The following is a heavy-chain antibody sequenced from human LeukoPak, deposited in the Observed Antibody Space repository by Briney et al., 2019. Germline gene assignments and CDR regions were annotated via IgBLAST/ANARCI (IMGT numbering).Heavy chain of an antibody. J-gene: IGHJ4*02. V-gene: IGHV1-69*01. Sequence: SVKVSCKASGGTFSSYAISWVRQAPGQGLELMGGIIPIFGTANYAQKFQGRVTITADESTSTAYMELSSLRSEDTAVYYCARARGRNIVVVPAAIYYFDYWGQGTLVTVSS. CDR2: IIPIFGTA. CDR1: GGTFSSYA. D-gene: IGHD2-2*02. CDR3: ARARGRNIVVVPAAIYYFDY.